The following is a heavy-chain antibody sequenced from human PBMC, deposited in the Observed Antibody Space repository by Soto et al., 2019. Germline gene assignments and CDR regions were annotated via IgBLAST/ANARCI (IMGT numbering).Heavy chain of an antibody. D-gene: IGHD4-4*01. CDR3: VRDKHSNSDY. Sequence: QVQLVQSGAEVKKPGASVKVSCKASGYTFTSYDINWVRQATGQGLEWMGYTNPNSGNTVYAQQFQGRVTMTWDTSITTAYMELSSLRSEDTAVYYCVRDKHSNSDYWGQGTLVTVSS. CDR2: TNPNSGNT. V-gene: IGHV1-8*01. CDR1: GYTFTSYD. J-gene: IGHJ4*02.